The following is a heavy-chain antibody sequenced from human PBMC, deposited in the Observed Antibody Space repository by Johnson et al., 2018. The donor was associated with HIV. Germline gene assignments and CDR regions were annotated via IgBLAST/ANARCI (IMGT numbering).Heavy chain of an antibody. CDR1: GFTVSSNY. D-gene: IGHD3-10*01. V-gene: IGHV3-30-3*01. Sequence: QVQLVESVGGLVQPGGSLRLSCAASGFTVSSNYMSWVRQAPGKGLEWVAVISYDGSNKYYADSVKGRFTISRYNSKNTLYLQMNSLRAEDTAVYYCARDRVWFGELYAFDIWGQGTMVTVSS. CDR3: ARDRVWFGELYAFDI. CDR2: ISYDGSNK. J-gene: IGHJ3*02.